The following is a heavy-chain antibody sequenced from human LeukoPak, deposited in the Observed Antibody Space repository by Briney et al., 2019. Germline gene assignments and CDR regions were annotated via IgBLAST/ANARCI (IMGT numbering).Heavy chain of an antibody. CDR3: ARDSGSNFDY. J-gene: IGHJ4*02. V-gene: IGHV4-61*01. CDR2: IYYSGST. CDR1: GGSISRGSYY. Sequence: SETLSLTCTVSGGSISRGSYYWSWIRQPPGKGLEWIGYIYYSGSTNYNPSLKSRVTMSLDTSKNQFSLKLSSVTAADTAVYHCARDSGSNFDYWGQGTLVTVSS. D-gene: IGHD2-15*01.